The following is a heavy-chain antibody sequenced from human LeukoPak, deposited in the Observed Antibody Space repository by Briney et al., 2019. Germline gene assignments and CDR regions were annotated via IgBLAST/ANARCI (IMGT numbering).Heavy chain of an antibody. CDR3: AKLVAVADDPVDY. CDR2: ISGSGGST. D-gene: IGHD6-19*01. J-gene: IGHJ4*02. Sequence: GGSLRLSCAASGFTFSSYAMSWVRQAPGEGLEWVSAISGSGGSTYYADSVKGRFTISRGNYKNMLYLQMNSLRAEDTALYYCAKLVAVADDPVDYWGQGTLVTVSS. V-gene: IGHV3-23*01. CDR1: GFTFSSYA.